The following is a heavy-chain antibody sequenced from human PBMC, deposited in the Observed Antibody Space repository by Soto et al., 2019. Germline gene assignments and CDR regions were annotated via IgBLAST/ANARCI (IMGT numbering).Heavy chain of an antibody. V-gene: IGHV4-59*01. D-gene: IGHD3-22*01. CDR2: IYYSGST. J-gene: IGHJ4*02. CDR3: ASTPGYYYDSSGYYDTRGAYFDY. CDR1: GGSISSYY. Sequence: SETLSLTCTVSGGSISSYYWSWIRQPPGKGLEWIGYIYYSGSTNYNPSLKSRVTISVDTSKNQFSLKLSSVTAADTAVHYCASTPGYYYDSSGYYDTRGAYFDYWGQGTLVTVSS.